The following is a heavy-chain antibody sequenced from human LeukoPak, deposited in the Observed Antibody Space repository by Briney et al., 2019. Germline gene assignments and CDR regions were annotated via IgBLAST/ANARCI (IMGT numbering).Heavy chain of an antibody. D-gene: IGHD5-24*01. Sequence: PGGSLRLPCAASGFTFSSYGMHWVRQAPGKGLEWVAVIWYDGSNKYYADSVKGRFTISRDNSKNTLYLQMNSLGAEDTAVYYCARGLGDPVEMATILHFDYWGQGTLVTVSS. V-gene: IGHV3-33*01. J-gene: IGHJ4*02. CDR2: IWYDGSNK. CDR3: ARGLGDPVEMATILHFDY. CDR1: GFTFSSYG.